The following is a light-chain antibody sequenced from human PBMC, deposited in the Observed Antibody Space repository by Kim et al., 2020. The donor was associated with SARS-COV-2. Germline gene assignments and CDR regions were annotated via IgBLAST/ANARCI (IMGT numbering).Light chain of an antibody. V-gene: IGKV3-20*01. Sequence: EIVLTQSPGTLSLSPGERATLSCRASQSVSSYYLAWCQQKPGQAPRLLIYGASSRATGIPDRFSGSGSGTDFTLTITRLEPEDFAVYYCQQYSSSPATFGQGTKVDIK. CDR2: GAS. CDR3: QQYSSSPAT. CDR1: QSVSSYY. J-gene: IGKJ1*01.